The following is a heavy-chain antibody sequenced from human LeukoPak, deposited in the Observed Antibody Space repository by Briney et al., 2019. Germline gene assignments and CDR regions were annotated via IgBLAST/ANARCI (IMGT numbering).Heavy chain of an antibody. CDR3: ARDETVTTLGKEA. CDR2: ISSSSSYI. CDR1: GFSFGDYA. V-gene: IGHV3-21*01. J-gene: IGHJ5*02. Sequence: GGSLRLSCTGSGFSFGDYAMNWVRQAPGKGLEWVSSISSSSSYIYYADSVKGRFTISRDNAKNSLYLQMNSLRAEDTAVYYCARDETVTTLGKEAWGQGTLVTVSS. D-gene: IGHD4-17*01.